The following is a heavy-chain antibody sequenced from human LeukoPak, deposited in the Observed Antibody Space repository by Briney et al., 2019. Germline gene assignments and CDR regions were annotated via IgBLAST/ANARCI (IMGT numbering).Heavy chain of an antibody. D-gene: IGHD6-19*01. V-gene: IGHV4-39*07. CDR3: ARSIIAVAWDY. CDR2: MYYSGST. J-gene: IGHJ4*02. CDR1: GGSISSSSYY. Sequence: SETLSLTCTVSGGSISSSSYYWGWIRQPPGKGLEWIGSMYYSGSTYYNPSLKSRVTISVDKSKNQFSLKLSSVTAADTAVYYCARSIIAVAWDYWGQGTLVTVSS.